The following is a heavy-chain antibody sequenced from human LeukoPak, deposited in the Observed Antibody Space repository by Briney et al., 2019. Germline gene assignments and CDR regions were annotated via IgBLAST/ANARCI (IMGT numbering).Heavy chain of an antibody. J-gene: IGHJ6*03. D-gene: IGHD5-18*01. Sequence: SETLSLTCTVSGGSISSYYWSWIRQPPGKGLEWVGYIYYSGSTNYNPSLKRRVTISVDTSKNQFSLKLSSVTAADTAVYYCARAGTAMPWGYYYYYMDVWGKGTTVTVSS. CDR3: ARAGTAMPWGYYYYYMDV. V-gene: IGHV4-59*01. CDR1: GGSISSYY. CDR2: IYYSGST.